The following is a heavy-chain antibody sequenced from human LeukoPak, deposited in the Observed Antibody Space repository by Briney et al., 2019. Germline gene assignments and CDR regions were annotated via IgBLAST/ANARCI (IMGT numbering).Heavy chain of an antibody. CDR1: GGSINTNY. J-gene: IGHJ4*02. CDR2: IRSSGST. D-gene: IGHD3-16*01. V-gene: IGHV4-59*01. Sequence: KASETLSLTCTVSGGSINTNYWSWIRQPPGKGLEWIGYIRSSGSTNYNPSLKSRVTISMDTSKNQFSLQLSSVTAADTAVYYRARDVTPATLWGQGTLVTVSS. CDR3: ARDVTPATL.